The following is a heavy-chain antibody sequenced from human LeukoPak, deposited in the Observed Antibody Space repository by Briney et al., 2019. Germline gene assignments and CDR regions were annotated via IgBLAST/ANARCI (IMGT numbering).Heavy chain of an antibody. J-gene: IGHJ5*02. D-gene: IGHD3-22*01. Sequence: GASVKVSCKASGGTFSSYAISWVRQAPGQGLEWMGGIIPIFGTANYAQKFQGGVTITADKSTSTAYMELSSLRSEDTAVYYCARDPDDSSGYYRDWFDPWGQGTLVTVSS. CDR2: IIPIFGTA. CDR3: ARDPDDSSGYYRDWFDP. CDR1: GGTFSSYA. V-gene: IGHV1-69*06.